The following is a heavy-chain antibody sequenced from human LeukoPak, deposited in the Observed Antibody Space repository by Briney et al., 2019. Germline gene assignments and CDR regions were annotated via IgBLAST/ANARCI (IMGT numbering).Heavy chain of an antibody. CDR1: GFTFSSYG. CDR2: IRYDGSNK. Sequence: GGSLRLSCAASGFTFSSYGMHWVRQAPGKGLEWVAFIRYDGSNKYYADSVKGRLTISKDKSKNTLYLQMNSLGAEDTAVYYCAKDHDYGTVSGWFDPWGQGTLVTVSS. D-gene: IGHD4-17*01. V-gene: IGHV3-30*02. J-gene: IGHJ5*02. CDR3: AKDHDYGTVSGWFDP.